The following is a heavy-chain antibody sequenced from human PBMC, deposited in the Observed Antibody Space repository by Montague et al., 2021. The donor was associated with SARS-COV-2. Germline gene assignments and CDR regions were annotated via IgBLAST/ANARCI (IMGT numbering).Heavy chain of an antibody. D-gene: IGHD3-3*01. CDR3: ARVQRITIFGVVTYFDY. J-gene: IGHJ4*02. CDR1: GDPISSGGYY. Sequence: TLSLTCTVSGDPISSGGYYWSWIRQHPGKGLEWIGYIYYSGSTYYNPSLKSRVTISVDTSKNQFSLKLSSVTAADTAVYYCARVQRITIFGVVTYFDYWGQGTLVTVSS. V-gene: IGHV4-31*03. CDR2: IYYSGST.